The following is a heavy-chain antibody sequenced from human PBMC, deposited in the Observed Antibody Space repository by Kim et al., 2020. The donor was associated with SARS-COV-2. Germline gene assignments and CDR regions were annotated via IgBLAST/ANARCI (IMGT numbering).Heavy chain of an antibody. CDR3: ARYGDRSFLDAGGQWFD. CDR2: INADNGNT. J-gene: IGHJ5*01. D-gene: IGHD2-8*02. CDR1: GYTFTSYV. V-gene: IGHV1-3*01. Sequence: ASVKVSCKASGYTFTSYVMHWVRQAPGQGLEWMGWINADNGNTKYSQKLQGRVTITRDTSTSTAYMELSSLRSDDTAVYYCARYGDRSFLDAGGQWFD.